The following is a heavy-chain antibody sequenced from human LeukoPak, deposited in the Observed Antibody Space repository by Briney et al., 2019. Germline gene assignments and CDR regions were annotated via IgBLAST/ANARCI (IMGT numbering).Heavy chain of an antibody. D-gene: IGHD6-13*01. V-gene: IGHV1-18*01. CDR2: ISAYNGNT. Sequence: GASVKVSCKASGYTFTSYGISWVRQAPGQGLEWMGWISAYNGNTNYAQKLQGRVTMTTDTSTSTAYMELRSLRSDDTAVYYCARGSSSSWYSDGNWFDPWGQGTLVTVSS. CDR3: ARGSSSSWYSDGNWFDP. CDR1: GYTFTSYG. J-gene: IGHJ5*02.